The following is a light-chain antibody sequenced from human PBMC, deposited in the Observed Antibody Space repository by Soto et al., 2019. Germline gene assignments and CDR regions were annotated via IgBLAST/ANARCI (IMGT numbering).Light chain of an antibody. CDR3: CSYAGSSTPYV. CDR2: EGS. Sequence: QSALTQPASGSGSPGQSITISCTGTSSDVGSYNLVSWYQQHPGKAPKLMIYEGSKRPSGVYNRFSGCKSGNTASLPISGLQAEDEADYYCCSYAGSSTPYVFGTGTKVTVL. CDR1: SSDVGSYNL. J-gene: IGLJ1*01. V-gene: IGLV2-23*01.